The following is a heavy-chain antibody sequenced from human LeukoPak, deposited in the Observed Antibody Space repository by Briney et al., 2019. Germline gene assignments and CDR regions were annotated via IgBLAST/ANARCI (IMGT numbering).Heavy chain of an antibody. CDR3: AKLEGLGATRFD. V-gene: IGHV1-2*02. Sequence: ASVKVSCKASGYTFTVYYIHWMRQAPGQGLEWMGYIKTNSGDTKFAQKFQDRVTLTRDTSITTAYMELSRLTSDDTAVYYCAKLEGLGATRFDWGQGTLVTVSS. CDR2: IKTNSGDT. D-gene: IGHD5-12*01. CDR1: GYTFTVYY. J-gene: IGHJ4*02.